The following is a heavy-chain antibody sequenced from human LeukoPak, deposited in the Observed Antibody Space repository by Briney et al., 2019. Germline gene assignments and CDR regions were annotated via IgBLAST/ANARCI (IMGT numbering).Heavy chain of an antibody. Sequence: PSETLSLTCAVYGGSFSGYYWSWIRQPPGKGLEWIGEINHSGSTNYNPSLKSRVTISVDTSKNQFSLKLSSVTAADTAVYYCARALYYYYYYMDVWGKGTTVTVSS. J-gene: IGHJ6*03. CDR1: GGSFSGYY. CDR2: INHSGST. V-gene: IGHV4-34*01. CDR3: ARALYYYYYYMDV.